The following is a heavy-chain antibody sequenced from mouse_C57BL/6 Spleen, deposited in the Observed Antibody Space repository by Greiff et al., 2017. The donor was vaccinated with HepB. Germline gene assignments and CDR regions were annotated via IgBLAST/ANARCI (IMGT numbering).Heavy chain of an antibody. CDR3: ARSLRWLPPFAY. D-gene: IGHD2-3*01. CDR1: GYTFTDYY. V-gene: IGHV1-26*01. Sequence: EVQLQQSGPELVKPGASVKISCKASGYTFTDYYMNWVKQSHGKSLEWIGDINPNNGGTSYNQKFKGKATLTVDKSSSTAYMELRSLTSEDSAVYYCARSLRWLPPFAYWGQGTLVTVSA. CDR2: INPNNGGT. J-gene: IGHJ3*01.